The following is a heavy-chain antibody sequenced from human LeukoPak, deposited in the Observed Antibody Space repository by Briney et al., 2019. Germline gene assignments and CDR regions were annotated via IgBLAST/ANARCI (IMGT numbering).Heavy chain of an antibody. CDR1: GGTFSSYA. CDR3: ARTYGSESYLLTP. CDR2: IIPILGIA. V-gene: IGHV1-69*04. J-gene: IGHJ4*02. Sequence: ASVKVSCKASGGTFSSYAISWVRPAPGQGLEWVGRIIPILGIANYAQKFQGRVTITADKSTSTAYIELSSLRSEDRAVFYCARTYGSESYLLTPWGQGTLVTVSS. D-gene: IGHD3-10*01.